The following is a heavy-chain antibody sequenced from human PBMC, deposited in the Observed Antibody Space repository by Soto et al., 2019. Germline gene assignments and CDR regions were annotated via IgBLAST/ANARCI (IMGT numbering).Heavy chain of an antibody. CDR1: GGSISSGSYY. CDR2: MYYSGTT. D-gene: IGHD3-22*01. V-gene: IGHV4-39*01. CDR3: ARLGPYDSTGYYLPFDY. J-gene: IGHJ4*02. Sequence: PSETLSLTCTVSGGSISSGSYYWGWIRQPPGKGLEWIGTMYYSGTTYYNPSLKSRVTISVDTSRNQFFLKLTSVTAADTAVYYCARLGPYDSTGYYLPFDYWGQGALVTV.